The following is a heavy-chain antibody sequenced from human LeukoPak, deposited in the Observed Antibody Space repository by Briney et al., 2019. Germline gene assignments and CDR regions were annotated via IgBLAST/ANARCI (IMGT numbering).Heavy chain of an antibody. CDR2: LYSSGTT. V-gene: IGHV3-53*01. J-gene: IGHJ3*02. Sequence: GGSLTLSRAAPGFTVSSRYMSWVRQPPGKGLEWVSVLYSSGTTYYADSVKARFTISRDNSKNTLYLQMNSLRAEDTAVYYCARDRRALDAFDIWGQGTMVTVSS. D-gene: IGHD3-3*02. CDR1: GFTVSSRY. CDR3: ARDRRALDAFDI.